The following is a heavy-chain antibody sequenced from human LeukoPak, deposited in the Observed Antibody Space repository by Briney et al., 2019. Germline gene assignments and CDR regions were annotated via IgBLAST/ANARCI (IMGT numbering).Heavy chain of an antibody. J-gene: IGHJ4*02. Sequence: PGGSLRLSCAVSGLTVSSSFMSWVRQAPGKGLEWVSDIYSDALGGITNYADSVKGRFTISRDNSQNTLYLQMNSLRAEDTAIYYCAREIGGGLHYSDYWGQGTLVTVSS. V-gene: IGHV3-53*01. CDR1: GLTVSSSF. CDR3: AREIGGGLHYSDY. CDR2: IYSDALGGIT. D-gene: IGHD3-16*01.